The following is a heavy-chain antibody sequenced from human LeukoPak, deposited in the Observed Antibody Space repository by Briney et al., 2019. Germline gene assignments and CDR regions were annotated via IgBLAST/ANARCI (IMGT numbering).Heavy chain of an antibody. CDR3: AAHPARSAPPIDY. J-gene: IGHJ4*02. CDR1: GYSISSGYY. CDR2: IYHSGST. Sequence: SETLSLTCTVSGYSISSGYYWGWIRQPPGKGLEWIGSIYHSGSTYYNPSLKSRVTISVDTSKNQFSLKLSSVTAADTAVYYCAAHPARSAPPIDYWGQGTLVTVSS. V-gene: IGHV4-38-2*02.